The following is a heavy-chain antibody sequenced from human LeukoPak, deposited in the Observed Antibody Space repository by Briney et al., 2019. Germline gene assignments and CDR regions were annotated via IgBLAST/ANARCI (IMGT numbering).Heavy chain of an antibody. CDR1: GFTFSSYG. V-gene: IGHV3-30*18. CDR2: ISYDGSNK. Sequence: GGSLRLSCAASGFTFSSYGMHWVRQAPGKGLEWVAVISYDGSNKYYADSVKGRFTISRDNSKNTLYLQMNSLRAEDTAVYYCANGLVGATSEVRSVGYWGQGTLVTVSS. CDR3: ANGLVGATSEVRSVGY. J-gene: IGHJ4*02. D-gene: IGHD1-26*01.